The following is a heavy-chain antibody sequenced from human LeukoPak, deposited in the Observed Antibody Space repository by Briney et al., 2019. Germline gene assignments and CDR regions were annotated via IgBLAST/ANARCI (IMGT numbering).Heavy chain of an antibody. Sequence: ASVKVSCKASGYTFTSYGISWVRQAPGQGLEWMGWISAYNGNTNYAQKLQGRVTMTTDTSTSTAYMELRSLRSDDTAVHYCARAQVVPAAIRHFDYWGQGTLVTVSS. J-gene: IGHJ4*02. D-gene: IGHD2-2*02. V-gene: IGHV1-18*01. CDR3: ARAQVVPAAIRHFDY. CDR2: ISAYNGNT. CDR1: GYTFTSYG.